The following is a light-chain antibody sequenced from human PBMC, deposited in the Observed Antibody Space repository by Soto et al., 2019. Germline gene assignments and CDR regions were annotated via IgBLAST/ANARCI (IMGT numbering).Light chain of an antibody. CDR2: GAS. J-gene: IGKJ1*01. CDR3: QQYGSSGT. CDR1: QSVSNNY. Sequence: GFTLSPGTLFLSPGERATLSCRASQSVSNNYLAWYQQKPGQAPRLLIYGASNRATGIPDRFSGSGSGTDFTLTISRLEPEDFAVYYCQQYGSSGTFGQGTKVDI. V-gene: IGKV3-20*01.